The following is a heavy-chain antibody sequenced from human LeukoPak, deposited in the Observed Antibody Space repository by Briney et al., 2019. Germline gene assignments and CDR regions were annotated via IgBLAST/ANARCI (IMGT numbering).Heavy chain of an antibody. CDR1: GFPFSIYE. CDR3: ALLAVASDFDY. Sequence: RGSLRLSCAVSGFPFSIYEMNWVRQAPGKGLEWVSSIGSSGTTIYYADSVKGRFSISRDNAKNSLYLQMNSLRVEDTAVYYCALLAVASDFDYWGQGALVTVSS. V-gene: IGHV3-48*03. CDR2: IGSSGTTI. J-gene: IGHJ4*02. D-gene: IGHD6-19*01.